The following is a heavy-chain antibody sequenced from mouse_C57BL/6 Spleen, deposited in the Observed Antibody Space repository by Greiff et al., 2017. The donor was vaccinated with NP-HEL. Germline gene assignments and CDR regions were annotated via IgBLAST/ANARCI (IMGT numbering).Heavy chain of an antibody. CDR1: GYTFTSYW. CDR2: IDPSDSYT. J-gene: IGHJ2*01. Sequence: QVQLKQPGAELVMPGASVKLSCKASGYTFTSYWMHWVKQRPGQGLEWIGEIDPSDSYTNYNQKFKGKSTLTVDKSSSTAYMQLSSLTSEDSAVYYCARSTGYYGSSSFDYWGQGTTLTVSS. CDR3: ARSTGYYGSSSFDY. D-gene: IGHD1-1*01. V-gene: IGHV1-69*01.